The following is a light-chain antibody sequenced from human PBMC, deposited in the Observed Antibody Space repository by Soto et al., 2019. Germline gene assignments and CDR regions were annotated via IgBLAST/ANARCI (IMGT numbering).Light chain of an antibody. V-gene: IGKV3-15*01. J-gene: IGKJ5*01. Sequence: EIVMTQSPATLSVSPGERATHSCRASQSVKIDLAWYQQKPGQAPRLLIYGAFTRATGIRARFSGSGSETEFTLTTSNLHSEDFAVYYCRQYNNWPPFSFGQGIRVEIK. CDR2: GAF. CDR3: RQYNNWPPFS. CDR1: QSVKID.